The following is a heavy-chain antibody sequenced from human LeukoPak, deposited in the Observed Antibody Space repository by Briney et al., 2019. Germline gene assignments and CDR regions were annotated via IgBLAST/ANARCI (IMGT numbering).Heavy chain of an antibody. CDR2: IKSKTDGGTT. V-gene: IGHV3-15*01. J-gene: IGHJ4*02. Sequence: SGGSLRLSCAASGFTFSNAWMSWVRQAPGKGLEWVGRIKSKTDGGTTDYAAPVKGRFTISRDDSKNTLYLQMNSLKTEDTAVYYCTTDLYSIDEAPIFDYWGQGTLVTVSS. D-gene: IGHD3-3*02. CDR3: TTDLYSIDEAPIFDY. CDR1: GFTFSNAW.